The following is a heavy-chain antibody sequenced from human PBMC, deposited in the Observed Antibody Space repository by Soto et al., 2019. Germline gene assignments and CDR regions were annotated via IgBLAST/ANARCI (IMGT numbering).Heavy chain of an antibody. CDR1: GFTVSSNY. CDR2: IYSGGST. Sequence: GESLKISCAASGFTVSSNYMSWVRQAPGKGLEWVSVIYSGGSTYYADSVKGRFTISRDNSKNTLYLQMNSLRAEDTAVYYCARGGYSGSYWPFDYWGQGTLVTVSS. J-gene: IGHJ4*02. CDR3: ARGGYSGSYWPFDY. V-gene: IGHV3-53*01. D-gene: IGHD1-26*01.